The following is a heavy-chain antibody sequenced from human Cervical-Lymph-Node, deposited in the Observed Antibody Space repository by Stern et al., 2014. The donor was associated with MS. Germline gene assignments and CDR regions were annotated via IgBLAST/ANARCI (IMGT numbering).Heavy chain of an antibody. J-gene: IGHJ6*02. D-gene: IGHD3-10*01. CDR1: GYTFSSYG. V-gene: IGHV1-18*01. CDR3: ARDAGGYFYAMDV. Sequence: QVQLVQSGPEVKKPGASVKVSCTASGYTFSSYGIGWVRQAPGQGLEWMGWISGHNGNTNYAGKGQGRVTTTNDNSTNTAYMEVRSLTSDDTAVYFCARDAGGYFYAMDVWGQGTTVIVS. CDR2: ISGHNGNT.